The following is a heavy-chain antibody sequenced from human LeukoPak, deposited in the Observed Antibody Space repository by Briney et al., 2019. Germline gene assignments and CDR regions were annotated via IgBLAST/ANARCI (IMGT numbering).Heavy chain of an antibody. V-gene: IGHV4-39*01. D-gene: IGHD6-25*01. J-gene: IGHJ4*02. CDR3: TTLAAAAPREGY. CDR1: GGSIDSSVYY. Sequence: SETQSLTCTVSGGSIDSSVYYWGWIRQPPGKGLEWVGSFYYSGQPYYRSSLKSRVTMSVDISKNQFSLRLSSVTAADTAVYYCTTLAAAAPREGYWGQGTLVTVSS. CDR2: FYYSGQP.